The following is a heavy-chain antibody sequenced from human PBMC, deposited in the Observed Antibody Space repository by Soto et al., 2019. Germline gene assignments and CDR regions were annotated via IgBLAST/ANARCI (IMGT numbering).Heavy chain of an antibody. CDR3: ARLHYGSGSYYEGEYYFDY. Sequence: QLQLQESGPGLVKPSETLSLTCTVSGGSISSSSYYWGWIRQPPGKGLEWIGSIYYSGSTYYNPSLKSRVPISVDTSKNQFSLKLSSVTAADTAVYYCARLHYGSGSYYEGEYYFDYWGQGTLVTVSS. CDR1: GGSISSSSYY. V-gene: IGHV4-39*01. D-gene: IGHD3-10*01. J-gene: IGHJ4*02. CDR2: IYYSGST.